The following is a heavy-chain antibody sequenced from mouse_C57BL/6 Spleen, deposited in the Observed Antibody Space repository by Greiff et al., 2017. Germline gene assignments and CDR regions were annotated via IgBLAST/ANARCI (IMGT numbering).Heavy chain of an antibody. D-gene: IGHD2-4*01. Sequence: VQLQQSVAELVRPGASVKLSCTASGFNIKNTYMHWVKQRPEQGLEWIGRIDPANGNTTYAPKFPGQATITADTSSNTAYLQLSSLTSEDTAIYYCANSIYYDYDGGCDNWGQGTTLTVSS. CDR1: GFNIKNTY. V-gene: IGHV14-3*01. J-gene: IGHJ2*01. CDR2: IDPANGNT. CDR3: ANSIYYDYDGGCDN.